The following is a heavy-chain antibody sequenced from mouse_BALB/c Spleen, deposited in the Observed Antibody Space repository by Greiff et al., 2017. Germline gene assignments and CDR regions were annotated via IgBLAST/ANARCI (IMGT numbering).Heavy chain of an antibody. Sequence: EVKLVESGGGLVKPGGSLKLSCAASGFTFSDYYMYWVRQTPEKRLEWVATISDGGSYTYYPDSVKGRFTISRDNAKNNLYLQMSSLKSEDTAMYYCARAGPWFAYWGQGTLVTVSA. V-gene: IGHV5-4*02. J-gene: IGHJ3*01. CDR2: ISDGGSYT. CDR1: GFTFSDYY. CDR3: ARAGPWFAY.